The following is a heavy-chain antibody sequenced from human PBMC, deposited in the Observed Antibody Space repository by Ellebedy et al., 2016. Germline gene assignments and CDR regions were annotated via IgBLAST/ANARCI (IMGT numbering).Heavy chain of an antibody. CDR3: AKDRALLWVGESVSFDN. D-gene: IGHD3-10*01. CDR2: LSGSGGTT. V-gene: IGHV3-23*01. CDR1: GFSGLTFNGYA. J-gene: IGHJ4*01. Sequence: GGSLRLSCAASGFSGLTFNGYAMSWVRQAPGKGLEWVSGLSGSGGTTYYADSVKGRFTISRDSSKNTLSLQMNSLRAEDTAIYYCAKDRALLWVGESVSFDNWGQGTLVTVSS.